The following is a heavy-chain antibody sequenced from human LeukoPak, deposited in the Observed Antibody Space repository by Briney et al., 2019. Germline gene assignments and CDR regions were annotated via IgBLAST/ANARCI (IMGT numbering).Heavy chain of an antibody. CDR1: GFTFSTYW. D-gene: IGHD1-26*01. J-gene: IGHJ4*02. Sequence: GGSLRLSCAASGFTFSTYWMHWVRQAPGKGLVWVSRINTDGSSRSYSDSVKGRFTISRDNAKNTLYLQMNSLRAEDTAVYYCASGASGSYSEGPDYWGQGTLVTVSS. V-gene: IGHV3-74*01. CDR3: ASGASGSYSEGPDY. CDR2: INTDGSSR.